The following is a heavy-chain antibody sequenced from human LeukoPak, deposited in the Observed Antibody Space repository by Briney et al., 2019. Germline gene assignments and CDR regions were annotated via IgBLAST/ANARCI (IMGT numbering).Heavy chain of an antibody. CDR3: AKDFLDNYFDY. V-gene: IGHV3-9*01. Sequence: PGGSLRLSCAASGFTFDDYAMHWVRQAPGKGLEWVSGISWNSGSIGYADSVKGRFTISRDNAKNSLYLQMNSLRAEDTAVYYCAKDFLDNYFDYWGQGTLVTVSS. D-gene: IGHD2-2*03. J-gene: IGHJ4*02. CDR2: ISWNSGSI. CDR1: GFTFDDYA.